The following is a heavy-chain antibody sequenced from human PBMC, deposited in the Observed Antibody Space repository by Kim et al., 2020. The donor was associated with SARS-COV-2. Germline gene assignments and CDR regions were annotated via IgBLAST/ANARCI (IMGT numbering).Heavy chain of an antibody. CDR3: AKEMGAYGASYFDY. CDR2: IGSGGAT. CDR1: GFSFSSFA. D-gene: IGHD2-21*01. J-gene: IGHJ4*02. Sequence: GGSLRLSCVASGFSFSSFAMSWVRQAPGKGPEWISGIGSGGATFYVDSVKGRFTMSRDNSRNTLYLQMNSLGVEDTAFYYCAKEMGAYGASYFDYWGQGTLVTVSS. V-gene: IGHV3-23*01.